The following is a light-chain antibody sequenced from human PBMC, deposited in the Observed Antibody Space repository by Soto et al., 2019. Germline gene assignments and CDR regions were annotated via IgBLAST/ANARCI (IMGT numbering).Light chain of an antibody. CDR1: QGISTY. CDR2: AAS. J-gene: IGKJ3*01. Sequence: DIQLTQSPSFLSASVGDRVTITCRASQGISTYLAWYQQKPGQAPSLLIYAASTVQSGVPSRFSGSGSGTEFTLTISSLQPDDFATYYCQQVNTYTFGPGTKVNIK. CDR3: QQVNTYT. V-gene: IGKV1-9*01.